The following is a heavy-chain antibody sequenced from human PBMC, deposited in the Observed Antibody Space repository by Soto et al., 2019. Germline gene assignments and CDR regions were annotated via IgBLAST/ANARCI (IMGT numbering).Heavy chain of an antibody. V-gene: IGHV5-51*01. CDR3: ARRNFGWSFDF. J-gene: IGHJ4*02. Sequence: VAALQSSEEACVYRLSTYWCGSLRQMTGRGLEWMGIIYPGDSDTRYSSSFQGQVTISADNSISTAYLQWSSLRASDTAMYYCARRNFGWSFDFWGPGTLVTVYS. CDR2: IYPGDSDT. CDR1: VYRLSTYW. D-gene: IGHD3-9*01.